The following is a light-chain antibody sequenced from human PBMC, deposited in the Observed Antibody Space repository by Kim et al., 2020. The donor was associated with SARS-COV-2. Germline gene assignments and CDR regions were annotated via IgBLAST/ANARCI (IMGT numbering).Light chain of an antibody. J-gene: IGLJ2*01. Sequence: SYELTQPPSVSVSPGQTAYITCSGNNLGDKYACWYQQRPGQSPVLVIFQDDKRPSGIPKRFSGSHSGNTATLTISETQAMDEADYYCQAWDTNTVVFGGG. V-gene: IGLV3-1*01. CDR1: NLGDKY. CDR2: QDD. CDR3: QAWDTNTVV.